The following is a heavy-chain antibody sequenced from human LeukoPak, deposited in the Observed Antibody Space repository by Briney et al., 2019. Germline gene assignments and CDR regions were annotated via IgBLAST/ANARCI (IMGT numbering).Heavy chain of an antibody. V-gene: IGHV3-21*01. D-gene: IGHD6-6*01. CDR3: AGGILAARGYFDY. Sequence: PGGSLRLSCAASGFTFSSYSMNWVRQAPGKGLEWVSSISSSSSYIYYADSVKGRFTISSDNAKNSLYLQMNSLRAEDTAVYCCAGGILAARGYFDYWGQGTLVTVSS. CDR1: GFTFSSYS. J-gene: IGHJ4*02. CDR2: ISSSSSYI.